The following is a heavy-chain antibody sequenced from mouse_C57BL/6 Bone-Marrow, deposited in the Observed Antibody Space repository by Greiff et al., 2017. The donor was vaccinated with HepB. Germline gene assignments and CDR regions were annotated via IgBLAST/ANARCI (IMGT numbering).Heavy chain of an antibody. J-gene: IGHJ4*01. CDR1: GYTFTSYW. Sequence: QVQLQQPGAELVMPGASVKLSCKACGYTFTSYWMHWVKQRPGQGLEWIGEIDPSDSYTNYNQKFKGKSTLTVDKSSSTAYMQLSSLTSEDSAVYYCARDHYSNPYYYAMDYWGQGTSVTVSS. CDR3: ARDHYSNPYYYAMDY. D-gene: IGHD2-5*01. V-gene: IGHV1-69*01. CDR2: IDPSDSYT.